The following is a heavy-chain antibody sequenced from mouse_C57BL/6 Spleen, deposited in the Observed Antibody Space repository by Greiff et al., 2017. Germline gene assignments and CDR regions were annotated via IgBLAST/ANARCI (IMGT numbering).Heavy chain of an antibody. J-gene: IGHJ4*01. CDR1: GYTFTSYW. V-gene: IGHV1-64*01. CDR2: IHPNRGST. CDR3: ARGAMDY. Sequence: QVQLQQPGAELVKPGASVKLSCKASGYTFTSYWMLWVTQRPGQGLEWIGMIHPNRGSTTYNEKFKSKATLTVDKSASTAYMQLSGLTSEDSAVYNCARGAMDYWGQGTSVTVSS.